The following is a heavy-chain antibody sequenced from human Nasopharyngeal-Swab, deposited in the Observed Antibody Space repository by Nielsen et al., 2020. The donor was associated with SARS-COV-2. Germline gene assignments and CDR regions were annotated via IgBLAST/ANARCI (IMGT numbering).Heavy chain of an antibody. Sequence: GSLRLSCAVYGGSYRGYYRSWIRQPPGKGLEGIGEINHSGSTNYNPSLKSRVTISVDTSKNQFSLKLSSVTAADTAVYYCARERQLPQYYYYYYYMDVWGKGTTVTVSS. CDR3: ARERQLPQYYYYYYYMDV. CDR1: GGSYRGYY. J-gene: IGHJ6*03. V-gene: IGHV4-34*01. CDR2: INHSGST. D-gene: IGHD2-2*01.